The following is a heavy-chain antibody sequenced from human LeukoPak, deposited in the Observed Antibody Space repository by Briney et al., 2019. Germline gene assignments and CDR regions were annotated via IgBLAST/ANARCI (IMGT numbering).Heavy chain of an antibody. CDR1: GFIFNNYA. CDR3: AKDGGYGGNPVLPYSYYGMDV. Sequence: GSLRLSCAVSGFIFNNYAMSWVRQAPGKGLEWVSAISGSGGNTYYADSVKGRFTSSRDNSKNTLYLQMNSLRAEDTAVYYCAKDGGYGGNPVLPYSYYGMDVWGQGTTVTVSS. V-gene: IGHV3-23*01. CDR2: ISGSGGNT. D-gene: IGHD4-23*01. J-gene: IGHJ6*02.